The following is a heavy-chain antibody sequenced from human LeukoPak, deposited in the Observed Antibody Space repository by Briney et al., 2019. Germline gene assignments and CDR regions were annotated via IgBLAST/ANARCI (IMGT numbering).Heavy chain of an antibody. J-gene: IGHJ4*02. CDR3: AREVGSSWYIFDY. CDR1: GGSISSYY. CDR2: IYYSGST. V-gene: IGHV4-59*01. Sequence: SETLSLTCTVSGGSISSYYWSWIRRPPGKGLEWIGYIYYSGSTNYNPSLKSRVTISVDTSKNQFSLKLSSVTAADTAVYYCAREVGSSWYIFDYWGQGTLVTVSS. D-gene: IGHD6-13*01.